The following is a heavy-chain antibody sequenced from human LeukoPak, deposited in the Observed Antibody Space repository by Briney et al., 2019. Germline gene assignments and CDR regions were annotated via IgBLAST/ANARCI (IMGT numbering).Heavy chain of an antibody. V-gene: IGHV3-74*01. CDR3: ARAVRAHPPADF. D-gene: IGHD3-3*01. Sequence: PGGSLRLSCAASGFSFSSYWMHWVRQAPGKGLEWVSRINSDGSSTTYADSVKGRSSISRDNAKNTPYLHMSSLRAEYTGVYYCARAVRAHPPADFWGQGTLVTVSS. CDR1: GFSFSSYW. J-gene: IGHJ4*02. CDR2: INSDGSST.